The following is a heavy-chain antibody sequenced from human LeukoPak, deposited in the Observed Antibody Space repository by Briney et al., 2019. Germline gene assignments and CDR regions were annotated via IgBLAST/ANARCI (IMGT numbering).Heavy chain of an antibody. Sequence: GESLKISCKGSEYSFTTYWIGWVRQMPGKGLEWMGIIYPGDSDTRYSPSFQGQVTISADKSITTAYLQWSSLKASDTAIYYCARPAISGGGLAAYWGQGTLVTVSS. CDR3: ARPAISGGGLAAY. CDR2: IYPGDSDT. D-gene: IGHD3-3*01. CDR1: EYSFTTYW. V-gene: IGHV5-51*01. J-gene: IGHJ4*02.